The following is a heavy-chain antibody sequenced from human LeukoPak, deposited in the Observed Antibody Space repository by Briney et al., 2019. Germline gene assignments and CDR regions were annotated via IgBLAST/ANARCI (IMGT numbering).Heavy chain of an antibody. CDR3: ARHGSWDYFDY. D-gene: IGHD6-13*01. J-gene: IGHJ4*02. V-gene: IGHV4-59*08. CDR2: IYYSGNT. Sequence: TSETLSLTCTVSGGSISSYYWSWIRQPPGKGLEWIGYIYYSGNTNYNPSPKSRVTISVDTSKNQFSLKLSSVTAADTAVYYCARHGSWDYFDYWGQGTLVTVSS. CDR1: GGSISSYY.